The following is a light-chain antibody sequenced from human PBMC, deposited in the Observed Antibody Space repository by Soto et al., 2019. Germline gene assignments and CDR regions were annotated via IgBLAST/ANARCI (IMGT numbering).Light chain of an antibody. CDR2: DAS. J-gene: IGKJ3*01. CDR3: QQRGNWPPFT. CDR1: QSVGSY. V-gene: IGKV3-11*01. Sequence: EIVLTQSPATLSLSPGERATLSCRASQSVGSYLAWYQQIPGQAPRLLIYDASNRATGIPARFSGSGSGTDFTLTISSLEPEDFAVYYCQQRGNWPPFTFGPGTKVDIK.